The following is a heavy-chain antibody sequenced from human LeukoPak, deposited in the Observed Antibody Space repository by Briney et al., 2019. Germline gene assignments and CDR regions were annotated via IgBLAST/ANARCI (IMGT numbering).Heavy chain of an antibody. V-gene: IGHV4-59*08. CDR2: IYYSGST. D-gene: IGHD2-15*01. J-gene: IGHJ5*02. CDR3: ARAPSYYCSGGSCYSVQITNWFDP. CDR1: GGSISSYY. Sequence: PSETLSLTCTVSGGSISSYYWSWIRQPPGKGLEWIGYIYYSGSTNYNPSLKSRVTISVDTSKNQFSLKLSSVTAADTAVYYCARAPSYYCSGGSCYSVQITNWFDPWGQGTLVTVSS.